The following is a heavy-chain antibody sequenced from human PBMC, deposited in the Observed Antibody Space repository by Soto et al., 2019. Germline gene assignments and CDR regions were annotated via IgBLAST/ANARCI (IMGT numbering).Heavy chain of an antibody. CDR3: ARQASGYYYGWFDP. J-gene: IGHJ5*02. CDR2: IFYSGGT. D-gene: IGHD3-22*01. CDR1: GGSILDSTYY. Sequence: PSETLSLTCTVSGGSILDSTYYWAWIRQSPGKGLEWIGTIFYSGGTFYTPSLKSRVTMSVDTSNNQFSLKLSSVTAADTAVYNCARQASGYYYGWFDPWGQGTQVTVPQ. V-gene: IGHV4-39*01.